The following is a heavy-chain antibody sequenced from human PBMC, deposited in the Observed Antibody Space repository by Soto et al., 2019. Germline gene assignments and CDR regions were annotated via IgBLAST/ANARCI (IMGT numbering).Heavy chain of an antibody. V-gene: IGHV3-7*01. CDR2: IKQDGSEK. Sequence: PGGSLRLSCAASGFTFSSYWMSWVRQAPGKGLEWVANIKQDGSEKYYVDSVKGRFTISRDNAKNSLYLQMNSLRAEDTAVYYCARAGENFHCSSTSCFYYYYMDVWGKGTTVTVSS. J-gene: IGHJ6*03. CDR3: ARAGENFHCSSTSCFYYYYMDV. CDR1: GFTFSSYW. D-gene: IGHD2-2*01.